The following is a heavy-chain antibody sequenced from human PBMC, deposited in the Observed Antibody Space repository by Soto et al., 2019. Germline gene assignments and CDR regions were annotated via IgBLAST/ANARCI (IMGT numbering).Heavy chain of an antibody. CDR3: ASPDADGDYALDY. V-gene: IGHV4-4*02. CDR2: IHHSGST. D-gene: IGHD4-17*01. Sequence: QVQLQESGPGLVEPSATLSLTCDVSGDSITSSNWWSWVRQSPGKGLEYIGEIHHSGSTNYNPSLKSRVTISVDKSKNQISLQLNSVTAADTAVYYCASPDADGDYALDYCGQGTLVTVSS. CDR1: GDSITSSNW. J-gene: IGHJ4*02.